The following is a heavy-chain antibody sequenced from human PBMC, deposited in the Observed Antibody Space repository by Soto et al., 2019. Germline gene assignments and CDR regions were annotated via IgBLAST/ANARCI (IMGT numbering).Heavy chain of an antibody. V-gene: IGHV1-18*01. Sequence: ASVKVSCKASGYTFTSYGISWVRQAPGQGLEWMRWISAYNGNTNYAQKLQGRVTMTTDTSTSTAYMELRSLRSDDTAVYYCARVAAGIRGYYYYGMDVSGQGTTVTVPS. CDR1: GYTFTSYG. CDR2: ISAYNGNT. J-gene: IGHJ6*02. D-gene: IGHD6-13*01. CDR3: ARVAAGIRGYYYYGMDV.